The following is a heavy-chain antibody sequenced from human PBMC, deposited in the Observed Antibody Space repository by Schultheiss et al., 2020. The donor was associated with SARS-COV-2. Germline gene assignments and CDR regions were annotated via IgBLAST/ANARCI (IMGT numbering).Heavy chain of an antibody. D-gene: IGHD3-10*01. CDR3: ARGGTMVRGDEPNPVDY. CDR1: GGSFSGYY. J-gene: IGHJ4*02. Sequence: SQTLSLTCAVYGGSFSGYYWSWIRQPPGKGLEWIGEINHSGSTNYNPSLKSRVTISVDTSKNQFSLKLSSVTAADTAVYYCARGGTMVRGDEPNPVDYWGQGTLVTVSS. V-gene: IGHV4-34*01. CDR2: INHSGST.